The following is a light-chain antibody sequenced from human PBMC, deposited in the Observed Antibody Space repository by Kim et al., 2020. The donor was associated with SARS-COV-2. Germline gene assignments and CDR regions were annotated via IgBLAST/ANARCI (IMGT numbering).Light chain of an antibody. CDR2: YDT. CDR3: QVWDSSGDPSVV. CDR1: NIGSKS. V-gene: IGLV3-21*04. J-gene: IGLJ2*01. Sequence: SYELTQPPSVSVAPGKTARITCGGNNIGSKSVHWYQQKPGQAPVLVIYYDTDRPSGIPERFSGSTSGNTATLTISRVEAGDEADYYCQVWDSSGDPSVVF.